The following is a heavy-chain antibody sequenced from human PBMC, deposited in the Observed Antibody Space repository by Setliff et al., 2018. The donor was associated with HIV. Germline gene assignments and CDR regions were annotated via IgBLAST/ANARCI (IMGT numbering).Heavy chain of an antibody. CDR2: IYYSGST. CDR1: GDSITSGGSY. CDR3: AKTNRDGYNYNYYYYMDV. J-gene: IGHJ6*03. Sequence: PSETLSLTCTVSGDSITSGGSYWSWIRQHPGKGLEWIGHIYYSGSTYYNPSLKSRVNISVDTSKNQFSLKLRSVTAADTAVYYCAKTNRDGYNYNYYYYMDVWGKGTTVTVSS. D-gene: IGHD5-12*01. V-gene: IGHV4-31*03.